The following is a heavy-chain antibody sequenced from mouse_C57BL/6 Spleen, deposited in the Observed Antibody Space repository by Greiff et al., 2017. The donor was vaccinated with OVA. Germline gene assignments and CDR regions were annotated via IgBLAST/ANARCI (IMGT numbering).Heavy chain of an antibody. CDR3: ARGQLRLFAY. CDR1: GFTFSDYG. CDR2: ISSGSSTI. V-gene: IGHV5-17*01. D-gene: IGHD3-2*02. J-gene: IGHJ3*01. Sequence: EVKLMESGGGLVKPGGSLKLSCAASGFTFSDYGMHWVRQAPEKGLEWVAYISSGSSTIYYADTVKGRFTISRDNAKNTLFLQLNSLRSEDTAMYFCARGQLRLFAYWGQGTLVTVSA.